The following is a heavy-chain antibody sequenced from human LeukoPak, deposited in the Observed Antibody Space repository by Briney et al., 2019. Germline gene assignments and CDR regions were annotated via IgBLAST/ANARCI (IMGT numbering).Heavy chain of an antibody. Sequence: GASVKVSCKASAYTFSSYNIHWMRQAPGQGLEWMGIITPSNGVTSYAWNFRGRITMTRDTSTSTVYMDLNSLKSDDTAVHYCAGEVADTLFFDPWGQETLVPVSS. CDR3: AGEVADTLFFDP. CDR2: ITPSNGVT. J-gene: IGHJ5*02. V-gene: IGHV1-46*01. D-gene: IGHD6-19*01. CDR1: AYTFSSYN.